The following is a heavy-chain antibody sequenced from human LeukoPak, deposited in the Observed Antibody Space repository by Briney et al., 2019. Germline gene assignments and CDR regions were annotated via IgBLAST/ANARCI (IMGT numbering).Heavy chain of an antibody. J-gene: IGHJ5*02. CDR3: AKDDADTAMVS. Sequence: GGSLRLSCAASGFTVSSYGMHWVRQAPGKGLVWVAVISYDESNKYYADSVKGRFTISRDNSKNTLYLQMNSLRAEDTVVYYCAKDDADTAMVSWGQGTLVTVSS. V-gene: IGHV3-30*18. D-gene: IGHD5-18*01. CDR2: ISYDESNK. CDR1: GFTVSSYG.